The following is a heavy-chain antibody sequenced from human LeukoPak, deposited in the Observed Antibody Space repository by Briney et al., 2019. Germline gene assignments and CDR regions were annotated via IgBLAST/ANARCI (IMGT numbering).Heavy chain of an antibody. CDR3: ARYHHYFDY. Sequence: GGSLRLSCAASGFSFSDHYMSWIRRAPGKGLEWLSDVTGSSTIIKYAYSVRGRFTISRDNAKNSVSLQMNSLRADDTGVYYCARYHHYFDYWGQGTLVTVSS. V-gene: IGHV3-11*04. CDR1: GFSFSDHY. J-gene: IGHJ4*02. CDR2: VTGSSTII.